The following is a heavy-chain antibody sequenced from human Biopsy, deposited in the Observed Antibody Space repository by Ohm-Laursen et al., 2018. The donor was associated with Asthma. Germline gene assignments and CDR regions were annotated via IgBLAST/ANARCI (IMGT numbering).Heavy chain of an antibody. V-gene: IGHV3-30*18. D-gene: IGHD6-13*01. CDR3: AKDRVAGRSYYFDY. Sequence: SLRLSCTASGFNFHNYGMNWVRRAPGKGLEWVAQILFDGRKINYPDSVKGRFTISRDNSKNMVYLQMNSLRPEDTAVYYCAKDRVAGRSYYFDYWGPGTLITVSS. CDR1: GFNFHNYG. J-gene: IGHJ4*02. CDR2: ILFDGRKI.